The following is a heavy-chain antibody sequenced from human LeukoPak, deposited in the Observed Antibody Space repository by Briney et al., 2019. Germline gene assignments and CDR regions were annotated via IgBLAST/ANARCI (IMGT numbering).Heavy chain of an antibody. CDR2: IYYSGST. CDR1: GGSISSYY. D-gene: IGHD3-9*01. J-gene: IGHJ4*02. Sequence: PSETLSLTCTVPGGSISSYYWSWIRQPPGKGLEWIGYIYYSGSTNYNPSLKSRVTISVDTSKNQFSLKLSSVTAADTAVYYCARERRYFDWLPHVDYWGQGTLVTVSS. CDR3: ARERRYFDWLPHVDY. V-gene: IGHV4-59*01.